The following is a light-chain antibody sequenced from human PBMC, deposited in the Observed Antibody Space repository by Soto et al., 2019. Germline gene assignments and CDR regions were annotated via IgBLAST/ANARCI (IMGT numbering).Light chain of an antibody. V-gene: IGKV1-39*01. Sequence: DIQMTQSPSSLSASVDDRVIITCRASQSISNHLNWYQQKPGKAPKLLIFAASSLQSGVPSRFSGRRSGPDFTLTISSLQPEDFATYYCQQSYSSPPTFGQGTKVDIK. CDR2: AAS. CDR1: QSISNH. J-gene: IGKJ1*01. CDR3: QQSYSSPPT.